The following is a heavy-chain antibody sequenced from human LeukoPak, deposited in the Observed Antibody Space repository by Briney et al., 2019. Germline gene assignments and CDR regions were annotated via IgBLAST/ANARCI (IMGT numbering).Heavy chain of an antibody. CDR3: ARARGLVIDY. D-gene: IGHD3/OR15-3a*01. CDR1: GFTFSSYS. V-gene: IGHV3-21*01. Sequence: GGSLRLSCAASGFTFSSYSMNWVRQAPGKGLEWASSISSSSSYIYYADSVKGRFTISRDNAKNSLYLQMNSLRAEDTAVYYCARARGLVIDYWGQGTLVTVSS. J-gene: IGHJ4*02. CDR2: ISSSSSYI.